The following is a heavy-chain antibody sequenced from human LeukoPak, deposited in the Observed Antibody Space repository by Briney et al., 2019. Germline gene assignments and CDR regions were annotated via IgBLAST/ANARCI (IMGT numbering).Heavy chain of an antibody. V-gene: IGHV3-74*01. Sequence: PGGSLRLSCAASGFTFSNYWMHWVRQAPGKGLVWVSRISPDGSSTSYGDSVKGRFTISRDNAKNTVYLQMNSLRAEDTAVHYCIRSRSGSYGYFDYWGQGTLVTVSS. CDR3: IRSRSGSYGYFDY. J-gene: IGHJ4*02. CDR2: ISPDGSST. D-gene: IGHD3-10*01. CDR1: GFTFSNYW.